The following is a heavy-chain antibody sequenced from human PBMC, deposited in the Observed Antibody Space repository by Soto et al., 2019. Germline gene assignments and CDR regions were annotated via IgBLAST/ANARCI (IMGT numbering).Heavy chain of an antibody. Sequence: ASVKVSCKASGYTFTSYSIHWVRQAPGQRLEWMGWINAGNDKTKYSQKFQGRITITRDTSASTAYMELSSLRSEDTAVFYCARSGWFGELFPFDPWGQGTLVTVSS. CDR2: INAGNDKT. CDR1: GYTFTSYS. V-gene: IGHV1-3*01. D-gene: IGHD3-10*01. CDR3: ARSGWFGELFPFDP. J-gene: IGHJ5*02.